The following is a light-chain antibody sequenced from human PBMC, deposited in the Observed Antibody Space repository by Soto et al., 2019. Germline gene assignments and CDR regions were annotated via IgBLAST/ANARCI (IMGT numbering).Light chain of an antibody. CDR1: QSVNRQ. J-gene: IGKJ1*01. V-gene: IGKV3-15*01. Sequence: IVRTRSPATLSVSPGESPTLYRRASQSVNRQVLWYQHRPGQAPRLLIYDTSARAAGIPARFSGSGSATEFTLTICSLQSEDFALYYCQHTLKWPPTFGEGTKVDIK. CDR2: DTS. CDR3: QHTLKWPPT.